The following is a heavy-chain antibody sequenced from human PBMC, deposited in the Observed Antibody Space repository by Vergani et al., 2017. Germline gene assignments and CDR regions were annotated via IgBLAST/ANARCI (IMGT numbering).Heavy chain of an antibody. CDR2: IYYSRST. D-gene: IGHD4-17*01. CDR1: GGSFSGYY. Sequence: QVQLPQWGAGLLKPSETLSLTCAVYGGSFSGYYWSWIRQPPGKGLEWIGYIYYSRSTNYNPSLKSRVTISVDTSKNQFSLKLSSVTAADTAVYYCARAKTTVTPGWFDPWGQGTLVTVSS. CDR3: ARAKTTVTPGWFDP. J-gene: IGHJ5*02. V-gene: IGHV4-34*11.